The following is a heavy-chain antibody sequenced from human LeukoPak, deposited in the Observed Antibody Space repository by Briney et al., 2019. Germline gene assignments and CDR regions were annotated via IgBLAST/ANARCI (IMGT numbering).Heavy chain of an antibody. CDR2: TNWNGGST. CDR1: GFTFDDYG. D-gene: IGHD6-19*01. V-gene: IGHV3-20*01. J-gene: IGHJ4*02. Sequence: GGSLRLSCAASGFTFDDYGMSWVRQVPGKGLEWVSGTNWNGGSTGYADSVKGRFIISRDNAKKSLYLQMNSLRAEDTALYHCARVSSGGSFYYFDYWGQGTLVTVSS. CDR3: ARVSSGGSFYYFDY.